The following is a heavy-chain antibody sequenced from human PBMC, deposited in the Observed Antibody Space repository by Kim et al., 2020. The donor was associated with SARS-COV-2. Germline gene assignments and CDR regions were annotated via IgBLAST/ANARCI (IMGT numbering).Heavy chain of an antibody. D-gene: IGHD2-2*01. CDR3: ARDRIVVPAAPLYYFDY. CDR1: GGSISSSSYY. J-gene: IGHJ4*02. Sequence: SETLSLTCTVSGGSISSSSYYWGWIRQPPGKGLEWIGSIYYSGSTYYNPSLKSRVTISVDTSKNQFSLKLSSVTAADTAVYYCARDRIVVPAAPLYYFDYWGQGTLVTVSS. CDR2: IYYSGST. V-gene: IGHV4-39*07.